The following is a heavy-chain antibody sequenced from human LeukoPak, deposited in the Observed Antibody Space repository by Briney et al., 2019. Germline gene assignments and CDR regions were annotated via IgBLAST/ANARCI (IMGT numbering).Heavy chain of an antibody. CDR1: GYTFTSYG. CDR2: ISAYNGNT. Sequence: ASVKVSCKASGYTFTSYGISWVRPAPGQGLEWMGWISAYNGNTNYAQKLQGRVTMTTDTSTSTAYMELRSLRSDDTAVYYCAAVAYCGGDCYRGDYWGQGTLVTVSS. CDR3: AAVAYCGGDCYRGDY. D-gene: IGHD2-21*02. V-gene: IGHV1-18*01. J-gene: IGHJ4*02.